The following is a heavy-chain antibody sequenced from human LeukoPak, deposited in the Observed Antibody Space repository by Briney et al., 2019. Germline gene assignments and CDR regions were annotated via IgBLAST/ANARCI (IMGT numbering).Heavy chain of an antibody. V-gene: IGHV1-18*01. D-gene: IGHD3-10*01. J-gene: IGHJ4*02. CDR3: AGLLSGSGSYSFDY. Sequence: APVKPSCKASGYTFTSYGINWVRQAPGQGLEWMGWISGYNGNTNYVQKLQGRVTMTTDTSTSTAYMELRSLRADDTAVYYCAGLLSGSGSYSFDYWGQGTLVTVSS. CDR1: GYTFTSYG. CDR2: ISGYNGNT.